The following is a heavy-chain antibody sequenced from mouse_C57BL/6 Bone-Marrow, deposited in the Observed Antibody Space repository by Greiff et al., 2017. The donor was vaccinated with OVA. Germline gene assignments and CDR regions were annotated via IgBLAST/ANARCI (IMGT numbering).Heavy chain of an antibody. D-gene: IGHD4-1*01. J-gene: IGHJ2*01. CDR3: ARASPPGTGLDY. CDR2: INPSNGGT. CDR1: GYTFTSYW. V-gene: IGHV1-53*01. Sequence: QVQLQQPGTELVKPGASVKLSCKASGYTFTSYWMHWVQQRPGQDLEWIGNINPSNGGTNYHEKFKSKSTLTVAKSSSTAYMQLSSLTSEDSAVYYRARASPPGTGLDYWGQGTTLTVSS.